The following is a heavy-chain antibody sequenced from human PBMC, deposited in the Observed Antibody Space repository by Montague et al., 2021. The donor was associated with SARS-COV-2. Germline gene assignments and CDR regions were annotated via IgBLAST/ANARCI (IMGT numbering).Heavy chain of an antibody. J-gene: IGHJ4*02. CDR3: AGELLFDFDY. V-gene: IGHV3-30*19. CDR2: ISYDGSNK. Sequence: SLRLSCAASGFTFSSYGMHWVRQAPGKGLEWVAVISYDGSNKYYADSVKGRFTISRDNSKNTLYLQMNSLRAEDTAVYYCAGELLFDFDYWGQGTLVTVSS. D-gene: IGHD3-10*01. CDR1: GFTFSSYG.